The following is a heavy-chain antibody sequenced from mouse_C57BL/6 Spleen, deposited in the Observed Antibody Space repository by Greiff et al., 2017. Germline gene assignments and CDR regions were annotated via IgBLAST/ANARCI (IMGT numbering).Heavy chain of an antibody. D-gene: IGHD2-4*01. J-gene: IGHJ3*01. Sequence: QVQLKQPGAELVKPGASVKLSCKASGYTFTSYWMHWVKQRPGRGLEWIGRIDPNSGGTKYNEKFKSKAPLTVDKSSSTAYTPLSSLTSEDAAVYYCARRYDYDGAWFAYWGQGTLVTVSA. V-gene: IGHV1-72*01. CDR2: IDPNSGGT. CDR3: ARRYDYDGAWFAY. CDR1: GYTFTSYW.